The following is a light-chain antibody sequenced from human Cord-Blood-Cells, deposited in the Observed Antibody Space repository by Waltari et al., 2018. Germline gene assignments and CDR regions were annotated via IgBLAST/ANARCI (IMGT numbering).Light chain of an antibody. J-gene: IGLJ2*01. V-gene: IGLV3-1*01. CDR2: QDS. Sequence: SYELTQPPSVSVSPGQTASITCSGDKLGDKYACWYQQKPGQSPVLVIYQDSKRPSGIPERFPGSNAGTTATLTISGTQAMDEADYVCQAWDSSTVVFGGGTKLTVL. CDR1: KLGDKY. CDR3: QAWDSSTVV.